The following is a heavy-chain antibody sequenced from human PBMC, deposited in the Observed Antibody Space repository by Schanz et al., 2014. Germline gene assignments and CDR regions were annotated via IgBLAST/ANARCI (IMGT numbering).Heavy chain of an antibody. CDR3: ARDGDFDY. V-gene: IGHV3-33*01. J-gene: IGHJ4*02. CDR1: GFTFSSYG. CDR2: IWYDGSNK. Sequence: QVQLVESGGGVVQPGRSLRLSCAASGFTFSSYGMHWVRQAPGKGLEWVAIIWYDGSNKYYADSVKGRFTISRDNSKNALFLQMSSLRAEYTAVYYCARDGDFDYWGQGTLVTVSS.